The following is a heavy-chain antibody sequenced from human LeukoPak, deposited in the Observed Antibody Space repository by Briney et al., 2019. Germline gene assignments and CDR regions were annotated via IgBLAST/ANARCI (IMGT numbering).Heavy chain of an antibody. J-gene: IGHJ3*02. CDR3: ARGQRPQWLILSRDDAFDI. V-gene: IGHV4-61*01. CDR1: GGSVSSGSYY. CDR2: IYYSGST. Sequence: PSETLSLTCTVSGGSVSSGSYYWSWIRQPPGKGLEWIGYIYYSGSTNYNPSLKSRVTISVDTSKNQFSLKLSSVTAADTAVFYCARGQRPQWLILSRDDAFDIWGQGTMVTVSS. D-gene: IGHD6-19*01.